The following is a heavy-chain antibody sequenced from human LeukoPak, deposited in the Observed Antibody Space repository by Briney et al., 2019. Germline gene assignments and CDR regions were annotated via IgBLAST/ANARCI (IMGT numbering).Heavy chain of an antibody. CDR1: GGSISSENW. J-gene: IGHJ4*02. V-gene: IGHV4-4*02. CDR3: ATGVHGTAAAGDYYFDY. Sequence: PSGTLSLTCGVFGGSISSENWWNWVRQPPGKGLEWIGETYHAGHINYDPSLKSRVTISIDTPNNQFSLKLSSVTAADTAVYYCATGVHGTAAAGDYYFDYWGQGTLVTVSS. CDR2: TYHAGHI. D-gene: IGHD6-13*01.